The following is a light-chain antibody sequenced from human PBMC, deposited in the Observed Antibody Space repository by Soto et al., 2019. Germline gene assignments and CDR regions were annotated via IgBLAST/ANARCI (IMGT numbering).Light chain of an antibody. CDR1: DTIGSN. CDR2: AAS. Sequence: DIQLTQSPASLSASVGDRVTITCRASDTIGSNLNWYQHQTGTAPKLLIYAASSLQGGVASRFSGSGYGTQFTLTISGLQTEDFATYSCQQSYKILTFGGGTWVDI. CDR3: QQSYKILT. V-gene: IGKV1-39*01. J-gene: IGKJ4*01.